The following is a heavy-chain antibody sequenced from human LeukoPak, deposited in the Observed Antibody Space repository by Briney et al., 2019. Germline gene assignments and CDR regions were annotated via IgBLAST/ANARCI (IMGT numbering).Heavy chain of an antibody. CDR3: AREVGTMIVVGGMDV. CDR2: INPSGGST. V-gene: IGHV1-46*01. CDR1: GYTFTSYY. Sequence: EASVKVSCKASGYTFTSYYMHWVRQAPGQGLEWMGIINPSGGSTSYAQKLQGRVTMTRDTSTSTVYMELSSLRSEDTAVYYCAREVGTMIVVGGMDVWGQGTTVTVSS. D-gene: IGHD3-22*01. J-gene: IGHJ6*02.